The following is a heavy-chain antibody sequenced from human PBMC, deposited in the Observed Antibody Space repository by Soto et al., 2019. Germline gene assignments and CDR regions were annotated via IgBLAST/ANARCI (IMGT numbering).Heavy chain of an antibody. CDR2: ISWDGGST. D-gene: IGHD3-10*01. Sequence: DVQLVESGGVVVQPGGSLRLSCAASGFTFDDYTMHWVRQAPGKGLEWVSLISWDGGSTYYADSVKGRFTISRDNSKNSLYLQMNSLRTEDTALYYCAKADGSLSSRGYYFDYWGQGTLVTVSS. CDR1: GFTFDDYT. J-gene: IGHJ4*02. CDR3: AKADGSLSSRGYYFDY. V-gene: IGHV3-43*01.